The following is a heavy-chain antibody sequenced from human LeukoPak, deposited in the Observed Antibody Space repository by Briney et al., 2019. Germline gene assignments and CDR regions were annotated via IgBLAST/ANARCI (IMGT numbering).Heavy chain of an antibody. D-gene: IGHD5/OR15-5a*01. Sequence: GESRKISCNSSGYSFIDYWFGWVRQMPGKGLEWMGIIYPGDSDTRYSPPFQGQVTISADKTTNTAYLQWNNLKASDTAIYYCARRVSLNGMDVWGQGTTVTVSS. CDR3: ARRVSLNGMDV. CDR1: GYSFIDYW. J-gene: IGHJ6*02. V-gene: IGHV5-51*01. CDR2: IYPGDSDT.